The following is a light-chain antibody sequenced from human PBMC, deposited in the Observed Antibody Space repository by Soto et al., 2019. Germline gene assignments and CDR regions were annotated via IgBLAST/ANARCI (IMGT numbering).Light chain of an antibody. CDR1: QSVSSSH. CDR2: GTF. CDR3: QQYGDLVT. V-gene: IGKV3-20*01. J-gene: IGKJ4*01. Sequence: ETVLTQSPGTLSLSPGERASLSCRASQSVSSSHLAWYQQKPGQAARLLIYGTFNRATGIPDRFSGSGSGTDFTLTINRLEPEDFAVYFCQQYGDLVTFGGGTKVEIK.